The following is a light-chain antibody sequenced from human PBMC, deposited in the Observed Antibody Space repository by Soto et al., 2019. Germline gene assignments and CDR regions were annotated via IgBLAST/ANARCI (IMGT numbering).Light chain of an antibody. Sequence: QSALTQPVSVSGSPGQSITISCTGTSSDVGSYDLVSWYQQHPDKAPKLMIYEGTKRPSGVSNRFSGSKSGNTASLTISGLQAEDEADYYCCSYAGSSTHVVFGGGTKLTVL. V-gene: IGLV2-23*01. CDR2: EGT. CDR1: SSDVGSYDL. J-gene: IGLJ2*01. CDR3: CSYAGSSTHVV.